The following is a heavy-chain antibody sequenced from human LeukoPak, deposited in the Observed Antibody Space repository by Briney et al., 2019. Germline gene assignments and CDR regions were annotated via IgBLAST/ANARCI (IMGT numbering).Heavy chain of an antibody. J-gene: IGHJ4*02. D-gene: IGHD6-13*01. CDR1: GFTFDDYA. CDR2: ISWNSGSI. V-gene: IGHV3-9*01. CDR3: AKDIAAAGTGVFDY. Sequence: PGRSLRLSCAASGFTFDDYAMHWVRQAPGKGLEWVSGISWNSGSIGYADSVKGRFTISRDNAKISLYLQMNSLRAEDTALYYCAKDIAAAGTGVFDYWGQGTLVTVSS.